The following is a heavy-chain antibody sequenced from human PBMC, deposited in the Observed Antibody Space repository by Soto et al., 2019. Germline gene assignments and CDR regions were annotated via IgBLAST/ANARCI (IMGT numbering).Heavy chain of an antibody. CDR1: GGSISSYY. V-gene: IGHV4-59*01. J-gene: IGHJ6*02. Sequence: TLSLTCTVSGGSISSYYWSWIRQPPGKGLELIGYIYYSGSTNYNPSLKSRVTISVDTSKNQFSLKLSSVTAADTAVYYCARGSHCSGGSCYSGLYYGMDAWGQGTTVTVSS. CDR3: ARGSHCSGGSCYSGLYYGMDA. D-gene: IGHD2-15*01. CDR2: IYYSGST.